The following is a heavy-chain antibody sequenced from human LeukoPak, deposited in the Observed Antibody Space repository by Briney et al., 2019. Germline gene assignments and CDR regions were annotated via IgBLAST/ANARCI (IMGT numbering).Heavy chain of an antibody. Sequence: GRSLRLSCAASGFTFSSYAMHWVRQAPGKGLEWVAVISYYGSNKYYADSVKGRFTISRDNSKNTLYLQMNSLRAEDTAVYYCAREEAGRVVPFFDYWGQGTLVTVSS. CDR3: AREEAGRVVPFFDY. D-gene: IGHD3-10*01. CDR2: ISYYGSNK. CDR1: GFTFSSYA. V-gene: IGHV3-30-3*01. J-gene: IGHJ4*02.